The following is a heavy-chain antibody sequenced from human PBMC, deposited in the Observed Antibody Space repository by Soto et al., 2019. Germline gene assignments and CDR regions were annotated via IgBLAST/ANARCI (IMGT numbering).Heavy chain of an antibody. CDR2: ISGSGGDT. CDR1: GFTFSYYA. CDR3: ARVEGLWEQLVLD. V-gene: IGHV3-23*01. J-gene: IGHJ4*02. D-gene: IGHD6-6*01. Sequence: EVQLLESGGGLVQPGGSLRLSCAASGFTFSYYAMSWVRQAPGKGLEWVSTISGSGGDTYYAGSLKGRFTISRDTSKNTLYLDMNSLRAEDTAVYFCARVEGLWEQLVLDWGQGTLVTVSS.